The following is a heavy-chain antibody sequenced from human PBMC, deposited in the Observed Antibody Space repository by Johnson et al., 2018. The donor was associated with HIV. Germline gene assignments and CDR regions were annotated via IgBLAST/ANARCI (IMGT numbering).Heavy chain of an antibody. CDR1: GFTFSSYA. CDR3: GSLGDGHQKGAFEI. D-gene: IGHD3-16*01. J-gene: IGHJ3*02. CDR2: ISYDGSNK. V-gene: IGHV3-30*04. Sequence: QVQLVDSGGGVVQPGRSLRLSCAASGFTFSSYAMYWVRQAPGKGLEWVAVISYDGSNKYYADSVKGRFTISRDNSKNTLYLQMNSLRVEYTAVYFCGSLGDGHQKGAFEIWGHGTMVTVSS.